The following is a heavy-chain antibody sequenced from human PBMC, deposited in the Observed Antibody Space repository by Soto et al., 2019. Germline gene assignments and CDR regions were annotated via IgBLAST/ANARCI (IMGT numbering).Heavy chain of an antibody. D-gene: IGHD5-12*01. J-gene: IGHJ5*02. Sequence: SDTLSLTCTVSGGSISSYYWSWIRQPPGKGLEWIGYIYYSGSTNYNPSLKSRVTISVDTSKNQFSLKLSSVTAADTAVYYCASVIYSGYDLAWFDPWGQGTLVTVSS. CDR1: GGSISSYY. CDR2: IYYSGST. CDR3: ASVIYSGYDLAWFDP. V-gene: IGHV4-59*01.